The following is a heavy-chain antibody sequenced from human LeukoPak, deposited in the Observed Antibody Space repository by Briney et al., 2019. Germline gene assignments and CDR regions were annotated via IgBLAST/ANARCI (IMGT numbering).Heavy chain of an antibody. CDR2: ISSSGSTI. V-gene: IGHV3-11*01. D-gene: IGHD6-6*01. CDR3: ARHEYSSSSGWFDP. Sequence: LSLTCTVSGSSISSGGYYWSWTRQHPGKGLEWVSYISSSGSTIYYADSVKGRFTISRDNAKNSLYLQMNSLRAEDTAVYYCARHEYSSSSGWFDPWGQGTLVTVSS. J-gene: IGHJ5*02. CDR1: GSSISSGGYY.